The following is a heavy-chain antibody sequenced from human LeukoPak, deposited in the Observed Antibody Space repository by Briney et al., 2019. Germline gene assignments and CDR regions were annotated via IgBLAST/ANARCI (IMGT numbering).Heavy chain of an antibody. CDR1: GFTFSSYG. Sequence: GGSLRLSCAASGFTFSSYGMHWVRQAPGKGLEWVAVISYDGSNKYYADSVKGRFTISRDNSKNTLYLQMNSLRAEDTAVYYCAREGYYFDSWGQGTMVTVSS. V-gene: IGHV3-30*03. J-gene: IGHJ3*01. CDR2: ISYDGSNK. CDR3: AREGYYFDS. D-gene: IGHD3-22*01.